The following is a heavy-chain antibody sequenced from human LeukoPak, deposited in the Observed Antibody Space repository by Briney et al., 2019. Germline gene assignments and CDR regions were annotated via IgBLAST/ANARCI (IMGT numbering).Heavy chain of an antibody. CDR3: AKGGTDYGDYDGVY. CDR1: GFTFSSYG. Sequence: GGSLRLSCAASGFTFSSYGMHWVRQAPGKGLEWVAFIRYDGSNKYYADSVKGRFTISRDNSKNTLYLQMNSLRAEDTAVYYCAKGGTDYGDYDGVYWGQGTLVTVSS. J-gene: IGHJ4*02. CDR2: IRYDGSNK. D-gene: IGHD4-17*01. V-gene: IGHV3-30*02.